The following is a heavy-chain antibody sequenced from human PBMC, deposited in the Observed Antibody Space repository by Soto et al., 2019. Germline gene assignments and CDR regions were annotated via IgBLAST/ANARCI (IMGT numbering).Heavy chain of an antibody. J-gene: IGHJ5*02. CDR2: IIPIFGTA. Sequence: GASVKVSCKASGGTFTNYAISLVRQAPGQGLEWMGGIIPIFGTANYAQKFQGRVTITADESTSTAYMELSSLRSEDTAVYYCARGRSEDTTLDYGDYVGDWFDPWGQGTLVTVSS. V-gene: IGHV1-69*13. CDR1: GGTFTNYA. CDR3: ARGRSEDTTLDYGDYVGDWFDP. D-gene: IGHD4-17*01.